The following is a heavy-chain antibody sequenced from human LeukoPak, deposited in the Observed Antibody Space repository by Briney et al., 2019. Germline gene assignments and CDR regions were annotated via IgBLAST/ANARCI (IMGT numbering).Heavy chain of an antibody. J-gene: IGHJ4*02. CDR2: ISAYNGNT. V-gene: IGHV1-18*01. CDR3: ARDKSTAPKFDY. CDR1: GGSFNSHA. Sequence: ASVKVSCKASGGSFNSHAISWVRQAPGQGLEWMGWISAYNGNTNYAQKLQGRVTMTTDTSTSTAYMELRSLRSDDTAVYYCARDKSTAPKFDYWGQGTLVTVSS.